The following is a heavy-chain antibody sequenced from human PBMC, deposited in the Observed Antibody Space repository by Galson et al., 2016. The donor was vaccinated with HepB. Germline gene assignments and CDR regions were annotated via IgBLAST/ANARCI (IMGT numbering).Heavy chain of an antibody. CDR3: ARHEAYNWTDPFDY. D-gene: IGHD1-1*01. CDR1: GGSISSRSYY. Sequence: LSLTCTVSGGSISSRSYYWGWIRQSPGKGLEWIGSSYYSGSTFYKPSLKSRVTISVDTSKNQFSLKLRSVTAADTAMYFCARHEAYNWTDPFDYWGQGTLVTVSS. J-gene: IGHJ4*02. V-gene: IGHV4-39*01. CDR2: SYYSGST.